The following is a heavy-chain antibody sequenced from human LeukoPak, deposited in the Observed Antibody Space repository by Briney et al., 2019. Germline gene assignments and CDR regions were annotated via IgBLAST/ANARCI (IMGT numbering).Heavy chain of an antibody. Sequence: PGGSLRLSCAASGFTFDDYAMHWVRQAPGKGLEWVSLISGDGGSTYYADSVKGRFTISRDNSKNSLYLQMNSLRAEDTAVYYCAKVGYYYDSSGFYYFDYWGQGTLVTVSS. D-gene: IGHD3-22*01. V-gene: IGHV3-43*02. CDR3: AKVGYYYDSSGFYYFDY. CDR1: GFTFDDYA. CDR2: ISGDGGST. J-gene: IGHJ4*02.